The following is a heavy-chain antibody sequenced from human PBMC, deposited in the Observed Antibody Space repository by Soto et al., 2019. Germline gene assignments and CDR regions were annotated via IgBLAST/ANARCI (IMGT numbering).Heavy chain of an antibody. J-gene: IGHJ5*02. V-gene: IGHV4-59*01. CDR3: ARDVGYCSGGSCPLDP. CDR1: GGSISSYY. D-gene: IGHD2-15*01. CDR2: VYYSGST. Sequence: PSETLSLTCTVSGGSISSYYWSWIRQPPGKGLEWIGYVYYSGSTNYNPSLKSRVTISVDTSKNQFSLKLSSVTAADTAVYYCARDVGYCSGGSCPLDPWGQGTLVTVSS.